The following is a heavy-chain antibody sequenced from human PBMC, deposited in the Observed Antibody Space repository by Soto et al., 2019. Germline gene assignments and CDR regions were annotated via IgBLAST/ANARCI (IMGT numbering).Heavy chain of an antibody. Sequence: SETLSLTSTVSGDSISSGDYYWSWIRQPPGKGLEWIGYIYYSGSTYYNPSLKSRVTISVDTSKNQFSLKLSSVTAADTAVYYCARERPDGSRLDPWGQGTLVTVSS. D-gene: IGHD6-13*01. CDR2: IYYSGST. CDR1: GDSISSGDYY. J-gene: IGHJ5*02. CDR3: ARERPDGSRLDP. V-gene: IGHV4-30-4*01.